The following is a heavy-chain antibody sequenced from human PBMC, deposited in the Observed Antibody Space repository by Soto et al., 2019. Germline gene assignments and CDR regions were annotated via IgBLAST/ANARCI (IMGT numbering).Heavy chain of an antibody. CDR3: AMSGYDFWSGYSYYFDY. Sequence: EVQLLESGGGLVQPGGSLRLSCAASGFTFSSYAMSWVRQAPGKGLEWVSAISGSGGRTYYADSVKGRFTISRDNSKNTLYLQMNSLRAEDTAVYYCAMSGYDFWSGYSYYFDYWGQGTLVTVSS. J-gene: IGHJ4*02. CDR2: ISGSGGRT. CDR1: GFTFSSYA. V-gene: IGHV3-23*01. D-gene: IGHD3-3*01.